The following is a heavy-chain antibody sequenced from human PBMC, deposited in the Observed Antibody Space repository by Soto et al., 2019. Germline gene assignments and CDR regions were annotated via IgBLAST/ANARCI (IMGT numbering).Heavy chain of an antibody. J-gene: IGHJ6*02. CDR1: GGTFSTSA. Sequence: QVQLMRSGAKVKKPGSSVKVSCKASGGTFSTSAISWVRQAPGEGLEWVGGIMPVFATPDYAQKFQGRVTISADESTTTAYLELTSLTTDDTAVYYCARDKDRQQLGGNYYYILDVWGQGTPITVSS. V-gene: IGHV1-69*12. CDR3: ARDKDRQQLGGNYYYILDV. CDR2: IMPVFATP. D-gene: IGHD3-3*02.